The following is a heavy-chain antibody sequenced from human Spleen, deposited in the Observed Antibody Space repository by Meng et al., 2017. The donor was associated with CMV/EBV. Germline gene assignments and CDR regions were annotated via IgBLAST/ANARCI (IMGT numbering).Heavy chain of an antibody. Sequence: GESLKISCVDSGVTFSSYAMNWVRQAPGKGLEWVALMWYDGTNKYYADSVKGRFTISRDNSKNTLYLQMNSLRAEDTAVYYCAKDFPNYDFWSGYYKYDAFDIWGQGTMVTVSS. CDR1: GVTFSSYA. CDR2: MWYDGTNK. J-gene: IGHJ3*02. D-gene: IGHD3-3*01. CDR3: AKDFPNYDFWSGYYKYDAFDI. V-gene: IGHV3-30*02.